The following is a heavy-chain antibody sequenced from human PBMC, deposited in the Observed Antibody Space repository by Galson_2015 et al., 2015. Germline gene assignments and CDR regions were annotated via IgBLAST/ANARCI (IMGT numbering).Heavy chain of an antibody. CDR2: MNPNSGNT. V-gene: IGHV1-8*01. CDR3: ARVSAYYYDSTLDAFDI. J-gene: IGHJ3*02. Sequence: SVKVSCKAPGYTFTSYDINWVRQATGQGLEWMGWMNPNSGNTGYAQKFQGRVTMTRNTSISTAYMELSSLRSEDTAVYYCARVSAYYYDSTLDAFDIWGQGTMVTVSS. D-gene: IGHD3-22*01. CDR1: GYTFTSYD.